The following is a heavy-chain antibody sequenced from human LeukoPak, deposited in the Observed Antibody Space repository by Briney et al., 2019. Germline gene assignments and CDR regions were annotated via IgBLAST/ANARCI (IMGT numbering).Heavy chain of an antibody. V-gene: IGHV3-30-3*01. J-gene: IGHJ4*02. CDR3: ARDRTRIAVPFDY. D-gene: IGHD6-19*01. CDR1: GFTFSSYA. CDR2: ISYDGSNK. Sequence: PGRSLRLSYAASGFTFSSYAMHWVRQAPGKGLEWVAVISYDGSNKYYADSVKGRFTISRDNSKNTLYLQMNSLRAEDTAVYYCARDRTRIAVPFDYWGQGTLVTVSS.